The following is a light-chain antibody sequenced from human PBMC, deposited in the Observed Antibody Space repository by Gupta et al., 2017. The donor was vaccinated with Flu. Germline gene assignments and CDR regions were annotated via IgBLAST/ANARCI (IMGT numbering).Light chain of an antibody. CDR3: QQYTSELWT. CDR2: RAS. J-gene: IGKJ1*01. V-gene: IGKV1-5*03. Sequence: DIQLTQSPSTLSASVGDRVTITCRASQSIGNWLAWYQQKSGKAPKLLIYRASSLESGVPSRFGGSGSGTTFTLTISSLQPDDFATYYCQQYTSELWTFGQGTKVEIK. CDR1: QSIGNW.